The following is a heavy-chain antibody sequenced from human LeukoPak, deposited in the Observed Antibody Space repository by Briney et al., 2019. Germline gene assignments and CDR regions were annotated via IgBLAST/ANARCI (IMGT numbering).Heavy chain of an antibody. CDR3: ARESDFHDY. J-gene: IGHJ4*02. CDR1: GLTFSKYW. CDR2: INSDGTST. Sequence: PGGSLRLSCAASGLTFSKYWMHWVRQAPGKGLVWVSHINSDGTSTAYADSVKGRFTISRDNAKKTLYLQMNSLRADDTAVYYCARESDFHDYWGQGTLVSV. V-gene: IGHV3-74*01.